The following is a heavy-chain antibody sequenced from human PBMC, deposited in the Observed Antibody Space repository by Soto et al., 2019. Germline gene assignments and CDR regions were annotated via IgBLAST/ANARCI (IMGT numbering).Heavy chain of an antibody. D-gene: IGHD4-17*01. J-gene: IGHJ4*02. CDR3: ARGETVTQYDY. CDR2: GSYSGTT. CDR1: GVSVSSGSFY. V-gene: IGHV4-61*01. Sequence: QVQLQESGPGLVKPSETLSLTCTVSGVSVSSGSFYWAWIRQPPGKGLEWIGFGSYSGTTNYKPSLKSRVNLSVDTSGSQISLKVSSLTAADTAVYYCARGETVTQYDYWGQGTLVNVSS.